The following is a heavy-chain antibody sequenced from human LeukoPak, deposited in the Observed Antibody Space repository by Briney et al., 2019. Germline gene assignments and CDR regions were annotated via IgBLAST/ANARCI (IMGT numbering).Heavy chain of an antibody. CDR1: GYTFTGYY. CDR2: LIVHNGNT. J-gene: IGHJ6*03. D-gene: IGHD4-11*01. CDR3: ARGRNYAPYYYYYYMDV. Sequence: ASVNVSCKASGYTFTGYYMHWVRQAPGQGLEWMGWLIVHNGNTNYAQKFQGRVTMTADTSTSTAYMELRSLRSDDTAVYYCARGRNYAPYYYYYYMDVWGKGTTVTVSS. V-gene: IGHV1-18*04.